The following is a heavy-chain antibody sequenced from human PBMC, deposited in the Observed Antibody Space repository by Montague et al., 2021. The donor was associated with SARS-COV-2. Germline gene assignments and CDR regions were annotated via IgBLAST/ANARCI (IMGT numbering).Heavy chain of an antibody. D-gene: IGHD4-23*01. V-gene: IGHV4-39*01. CDR2: IYYSGST. CDR3: ARWDPQTLTLIGLRGKSASDY. Sequence: SETLSLTCTVSGGSISSSSYYWGWIRQPPGKGLEWIGSIYYSGSTYYNPSLKNRVTISVDTSKNQFSLKLSSVTAADTGVYYCARWDPQTLTLIGLRGKSASDYWGQGTLVTVSS. CDR1: GGSISSSSYY. J-gene: IGHJ4*02.